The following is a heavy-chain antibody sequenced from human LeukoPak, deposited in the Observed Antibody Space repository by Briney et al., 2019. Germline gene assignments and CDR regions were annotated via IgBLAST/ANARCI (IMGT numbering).Heavy chain of an antibody. CDR3: AKAAVAGIGYFDY. CDR2: IRYDGSNK. D-gene: IGHD6-19*01. Sequence: GGSLRLSCAASGFTFSSYDMHWVRQAPGKGLEWVAFIRYDGSNKYYADSVKGRFTISRDNSKNTLYLQMNSLRAEDTAVYYCAKAAVAGIGYFDYWGQGTLVTVSS. J-gene: IGHJ4*02. CDR1: GFTFSSYD. V-gene: IGHV3-30*02.